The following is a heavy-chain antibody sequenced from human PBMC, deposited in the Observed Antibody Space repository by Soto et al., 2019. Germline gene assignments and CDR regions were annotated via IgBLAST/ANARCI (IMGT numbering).Heavy chain of an antibody. Sequence: SETLSLTCTVSGGSISSSSYYWGWIRQPPGKGLEWIGSIYYSGSTYYNPSLKSRVTISVDTSKNQFSLKLSSVTAADTAVYYCVFVFVATMTFDYWGQGTLVTVSS. J-gene: IGHJ4*02. D-gene: IGHD3-22*01. CDR1: GGSISSSSYY. CDR2: IYYSGST. V-gene: IGHV4-39*01. CDR3: VFVFVATMTFDY.